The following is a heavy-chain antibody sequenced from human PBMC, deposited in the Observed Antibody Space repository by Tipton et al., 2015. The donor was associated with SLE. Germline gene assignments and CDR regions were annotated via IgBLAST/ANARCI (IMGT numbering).Heavy chain of an antibody. CDR2: IYSSGST. CDR3: ASPYGSGSYGDY. J-gene: IGHJ4*02. V-gene: IGHV4-39*01. D-gene: IGHD3-10*01. Sequence: TLSLTCTVSGGSISSSSYYWGWIRQPPGKGLEWIGSIYSSGSTYYNPSLKSRVTISVDTSKNQFSLKLSSVTAADTAVYYCASPYGSGSYGDYWGQGTLVTVSS. CDR1: GGSISSSSYY.